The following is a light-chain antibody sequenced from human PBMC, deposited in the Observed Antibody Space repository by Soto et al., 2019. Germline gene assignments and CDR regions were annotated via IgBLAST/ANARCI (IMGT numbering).Light chain of an antibody. CDR1: QSVSSN. CDR2: GGS. Sequence: IVLTHSPCTLSLSPWERATLSFMSSQSVSSNHLAWYQQKPGQAPRLLIYGGSSRATGIPARFSGSGSGTEFTLTISSLQSEDFAVYYCQQYNNWPRTFGQGTKVDIK. J-gene: IGKJ1*01. CDR3: QQYNNWPRT. V-gene: IGKV3D-15*01.